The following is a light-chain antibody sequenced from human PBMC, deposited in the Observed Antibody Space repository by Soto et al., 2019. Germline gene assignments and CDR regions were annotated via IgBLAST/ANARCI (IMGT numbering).Light chain of an antibody. CDR3: TSYTSGATLI. CDR1: SSDVGAYNY. Sequence: QSVLTQPASVSGSPGQSITISCTGTSSDVGAYNYVSWYQHPPGKAPKLMIYDVSSRPSGISHLFSGSKSGSMASLTISGLQAEDEADYYRTSYTSGATLIFGGGTKLTVL. J-gene: IGLJ2*01. CDR2: DVS. V-gene: IGLV2-14*03.